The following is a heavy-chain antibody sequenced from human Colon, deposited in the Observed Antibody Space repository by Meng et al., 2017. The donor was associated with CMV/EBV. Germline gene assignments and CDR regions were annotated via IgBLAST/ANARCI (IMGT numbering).Heavy chain of an antibody. CDR1: GDSIRSSGYY. CDR2: IYYSGST. J-gene: IGHJ3*02. D-gene: IGHD2-2*02. V-gene: IGHV4-39*07. Sequence: GSLRLSCTVSGDSIRSSGYYWAWIRQPPGKGLEWIGSIYYSGSTYYNPSLKSRVTISVDTSKNQFSLKLSSVTAADTAVYYCSTYCSSTSCYTMPHAFDIWGQGTMVTVSS. CDR3: STYCSSTSCYTMPHAFDI.